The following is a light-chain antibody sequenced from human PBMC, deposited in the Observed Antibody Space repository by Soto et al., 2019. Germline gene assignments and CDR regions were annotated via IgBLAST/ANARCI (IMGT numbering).Light chain of an antibody. J-gene: IGKJ1*01. CDR2: GAS. V-gene: IGKV3-20*01. Sequence: EIVLTQSPATLSLSPGEGASLSCRASQNISTYLAWYQQRPGQVPRLLIYGASNRATGIPDRFSGSGSGTDFTLTISRLEPEDFAVYYCQQYGSSGTFGQGTKVDIK. CDR1: QNISTY. CDR3: QQYGSSGT.